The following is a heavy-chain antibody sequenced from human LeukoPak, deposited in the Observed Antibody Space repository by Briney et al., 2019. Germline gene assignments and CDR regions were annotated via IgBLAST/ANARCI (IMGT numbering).Heavy chain of an antibody. CDR2: IFYSGSA. D-gene: IGHD3-10*01. CDR1: GGSISSGDYY. V-gene: IGHV4-31*03. Sequence: PSETLSLTCTVSGGSISSGDYYWNWIRQHPEKSLEWIGYIFYSGSAYYNPSLKSRVTISVDTSKNQFSLKLSSVTAADTAVYCCARGSTLIRGFDYWGQGTLVTVSS. CDR3: ARGSTLIRGFDY. J-gene: IGHJ4*02.